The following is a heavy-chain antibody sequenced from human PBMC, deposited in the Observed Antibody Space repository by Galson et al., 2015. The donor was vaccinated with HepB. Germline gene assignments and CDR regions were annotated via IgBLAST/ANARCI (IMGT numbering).Heavy chain of an antibody. CDR3: ARVPFFPVVATIGRWYFAY. D-gene: IGHD5-12*01. CDR2: TSAYNGNT. Sequence: SVKVSCKASGYTFTSYGISWVRQAPGQGLEWMGWTSAYNGNTNYAQKLQGRVTMTTDTSTSTGYMELRSLRSDDTAVYYCARVPFFPVVATIGRWYFAYWGQGTLVTVSS. V-gene: IGHV1-18*01. J-gene: IGHJ4*02. CDR1: GYTFTSYG.